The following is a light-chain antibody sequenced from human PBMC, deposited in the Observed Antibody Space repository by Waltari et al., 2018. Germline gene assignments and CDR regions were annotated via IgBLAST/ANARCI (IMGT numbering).Light chain of an antibody. Sequence: QSALTQPAAVSGSPGPSITISCTGTSSDVGGYKSVSWFQQKPGEVPKLILYEVNNRPSGVSNRFSGSKSGNTASLTISGLQAEDEADYFCSSYTRISTFVFGTGTEVSVL. CDR2: EVN. J-gene: IGLJ1*01. CDR1: SSDVGGYKS. V-gene: IGLV2-14*01. CDR3: SSYTRISTFV.